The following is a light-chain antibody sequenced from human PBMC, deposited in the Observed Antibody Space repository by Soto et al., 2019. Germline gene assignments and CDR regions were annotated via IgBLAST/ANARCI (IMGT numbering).Light chain of an antibody. V-gene: IGLV2-8*01. Sequence: QSALTQPPSASGSPGQSVTISCTGTSSDVGGYNYVSWYQQHPGKAPKLMIYEVNKRPSGVPDRFSGSKSGNTASLTVSGLQAEDEADYYCISYAVINNLIFGGGTKLTVL. CDR1: SSDVGGYNY. J-gene: IGLJ2*01. CDR3: ISYAVINNLI. CDR2: EVN.